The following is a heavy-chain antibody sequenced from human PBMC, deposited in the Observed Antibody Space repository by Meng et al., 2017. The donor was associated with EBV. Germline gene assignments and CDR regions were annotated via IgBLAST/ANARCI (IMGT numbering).Heavy chain of an antibody. CDR2: FLPRLGAP. CDR3: ASESGRGYTPDY. Sequence: QVQLVRSAADVKKPGPSLTVSCKTSGGPFRYYAISWVRQAPGQGLEWLGGFLPRLGAPNYAQKFHGRVKITADESTSTHYMDLSSLRSEDTAIYYCASESGRGYTPDYWGQGTLVTVSS. J-gene: IGHJ4*02. V-gene: IGHV1-69*01. D-gene: IGHD3-10*01. CDR1: GGPFRYYA.